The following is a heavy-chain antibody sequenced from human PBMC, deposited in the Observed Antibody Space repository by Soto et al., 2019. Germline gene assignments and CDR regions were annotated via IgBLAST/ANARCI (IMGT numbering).Heavy chain of an antibody. CDR2: ISGSGGST. CDR3: AKVAVTYCSGGSCSKGRYYYYYMDV. J-gene: IGHJ6*03. CDR1: GFTFSSYA. Sequence: EVQLLESGGGLVQPGGSLRLSCAASGFTFSSYAMSWVRQAPGKGLEWVSAISGSGGSTYYADSVKGRFTISRDNSKNTLYLQMNSLRAEDTAVYYCAKVAVTYCSGGSCSKGRYYYYYMDVWGKGTTVTVSS. D-gene: IGHD2-15*01. V-gene: IGHV3-23*01.